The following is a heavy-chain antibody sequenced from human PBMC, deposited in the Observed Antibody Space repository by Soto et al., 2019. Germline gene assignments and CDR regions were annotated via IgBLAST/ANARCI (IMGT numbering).Heavy chain of an antibody. CDR2: TYYSGST. J-gene: IGHJ6*02. CDR1: GGSISSSSYY. V-gene: IGHV4-39*01. D-gene: IGHD3-10*01. CDR3: ARHDGWFGELSRNYYYYYGMDV. Sequence: PSETLSLTCPVSGGSISSSSYYWGRLHQPPGQGLEWIGSTYYSGSTYYNPSLKSRVTISVDTYKNQFSLKLGSVTAADTAVYYCARHDGWFGELSRNYYYYYGMDVWGQGTTVT.